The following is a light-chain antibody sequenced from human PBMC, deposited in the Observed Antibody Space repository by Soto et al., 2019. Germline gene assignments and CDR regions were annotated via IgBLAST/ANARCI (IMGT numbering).Light chain of an antibody. CDR3: QQYNTYPLS. Sequence: DIQMTQSPSTLSASVGDRVTITCRASQSISTWLAWYQQKPGKAPKLLIYKASNLEGGVPSRFSGSGSGTEFTITINSLQPDDFATYYCQQYNTYPLSCGGGTTVDIK. J-gene: IGKJ4*01. CDR2: KAS. V-gene: IGKV1-5*03. CDR1: QSISTW.